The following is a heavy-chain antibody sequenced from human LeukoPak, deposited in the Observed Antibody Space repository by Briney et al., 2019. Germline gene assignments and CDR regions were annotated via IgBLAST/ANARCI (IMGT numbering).Heavy chain of an antibody. D-gene: IGHD1-26*01. Sequence: GGSLRLSCAASGFTFSSYAMHWVRQAPGKGLEWVAVISYDGSNKYYAGSVKGRFTISRDNSKNTLYLQINSLRAEDTAVYYCARENKWELLQSLDYWGQGTLVTVSS. J-gene: IGHJ4*02. CDR3: ARENKWELLQSLDY. CDR1: GFTFSSYA. CDR2: ISYDGSNK. V-gene: IGHV3-30*04.